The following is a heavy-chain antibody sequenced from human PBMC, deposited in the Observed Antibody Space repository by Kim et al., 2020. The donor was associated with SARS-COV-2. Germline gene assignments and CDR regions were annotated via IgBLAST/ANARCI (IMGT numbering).Heavy chain of an antibody. D-gene: IGHD3-9*01. CDR2: IKSKTDGGTT. Sequence: GGSLRLSCAASGFTFSNAWMSWVRQAPGKGLEWVGRIKSKTDGGTTDYAAPVKGRFTISRDDLKNTLYLQMNSLKTEDTAVYYCTTLATTTYYDILTGYYRLDYWGQGTLVTVSS. V-gene: IGHV3-15*01. J-gene: IGHJ4*02. CDR1: GFTFSNAW. CDR3: TTLATTTYYDILTGYYRLDY.